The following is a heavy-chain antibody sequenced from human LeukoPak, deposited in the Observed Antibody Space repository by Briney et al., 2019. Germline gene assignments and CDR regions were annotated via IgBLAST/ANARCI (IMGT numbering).Heavy chain of an antibody. V-gene: IGHV3-7*03. D-gene: IGHD5-24*01. J-gene: IGHJ4*02. CDR3: AKEGRSLQTY. CDR1: GFTFGDYA. Sequence: GGSLRLSCTASGFTFGDYAMSRVRLAPGKGLEWVANIKEDGTETYYVDSVKGRFTISRDNAKNSLYLQMNSLRVEDTAVYYCAKEGRSLQTYWGQGTLVTVSS. CDR2: IKEDGTET.